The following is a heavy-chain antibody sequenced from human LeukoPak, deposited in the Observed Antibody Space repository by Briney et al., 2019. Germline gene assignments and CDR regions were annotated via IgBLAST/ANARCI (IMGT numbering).Heavy chain of an antibody. V-gene: IGHV1-24*01. D-gene: IGHD3-22*01. CDR1: GYTLTELS. Sequence: GASVKVSCKVSGYTLTELSMHWVRQAPGKGLEWMGGFDPEDGETIYAQKFQGRVTITADESTSTAYMELSSLRSEDTAVYYCARDLRSSGYYWLTTFDIWGQGTMVTVSS. CDR2: FDPEDGET. CDR3: ARDLRSSGYYWLTTFDI. J-gene: IGHJ3*02.